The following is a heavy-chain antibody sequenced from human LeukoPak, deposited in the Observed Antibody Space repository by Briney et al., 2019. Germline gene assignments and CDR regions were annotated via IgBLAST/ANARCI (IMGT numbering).Heavy chain of an antibody. D-gene: IGHD3-9*01. CDR2: ISYDGSNK. J-gene: IGHJ4*02. CDR1: GFTFSSYA. CDR3: ASPLNYDILTGPPDY. V-gene: IGHV3-30*04. Sequence: GRSLRLSCAASGFTFSSYAMHWVRQAPGKGLEWVAVISYDGSNKYYADSVKGRFTISRDNSKNTLYLQMNSLRAEDTAVYYCASPLNYDILTGPPDYWGQGTLVTVSS.